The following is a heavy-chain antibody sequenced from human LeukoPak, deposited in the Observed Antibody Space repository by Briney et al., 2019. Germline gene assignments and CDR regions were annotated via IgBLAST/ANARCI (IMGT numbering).Heavy chain of an antibody. Sequence: ASVKVSCKASGYTFTSYGISWVRQAPGQGLEWMGWISAYNGNTNYAQKLQGRVTMTTDTSTSTVYMELRSLRSDDTAVYYCARDGLRYFDWLGSNWFDPWGQGTLVTVSS. CDR3: ARDGLRYFDWLGSNWFDP. V-gene: IGHV1-18*04. CDR1: GYTFTSYG. D-gene: IGHD3-9*01. CDR2: ISAYNGNT. J-gene: IGHJ5*02.